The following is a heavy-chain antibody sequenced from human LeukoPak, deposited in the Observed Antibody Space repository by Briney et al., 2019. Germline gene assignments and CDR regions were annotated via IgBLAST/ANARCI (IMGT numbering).Heavy chain of an antibody. CDR1: GFSFRNYA. Sequence: GASLRLSCAASGFSFRNYAMSWLRQAPGKGPEGVSFIHLGGDTLYADSVRGRFTISRDNSRNTLYLQMNSLRAEDTAMYFCAKDYRPDGAYDFDSWGQGTRVTVSS. CDR3: AKDYRPDGAYDFDS. D-gene: IGHD5-12*01. J-gene: IGHJ4*02. V-gene: IGHV3-23*01. CDR2: FIHLGGDT.